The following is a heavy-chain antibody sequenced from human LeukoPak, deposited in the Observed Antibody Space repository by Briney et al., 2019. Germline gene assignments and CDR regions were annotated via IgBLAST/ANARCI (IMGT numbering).Heavy chain of an antibody. CDR3: AKVSYSGSPGDAFDI. CDR2: IWYDGSNK. CDR1: GFTFSSYG. D-gene: IGHD1-26*01. J-gene: IGHJ3*02. Sequence: GGSLRLSCAASGFTFSSYGMHWVRQAPGKGLEWVAVIWYDGSNKYYADSVKGRFTISRDNAKSSLYLQMNSLRAEDTALYYCAKVSYSGSPGDAFDIWGQGTMVTVSS. V-gene: IGHV3-33*03.